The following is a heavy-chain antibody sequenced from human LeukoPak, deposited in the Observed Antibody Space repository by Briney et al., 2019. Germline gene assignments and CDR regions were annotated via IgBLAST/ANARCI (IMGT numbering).Heavy chain of an antibody. J-gene: IGHJ4*02. Sequence: GESLKISCKGSGYSFPNYWIGWARQMPGKGLEWMGIIYPGNSDTRYSPSFQGQVTISTDKSISTAYLQWNSLKASDTAMYYCARQDGSAWYYFDYRGQGTLVTVSS. D-gene: IGHD6-19*01. V-gene: IGHV5-51*01. CDR2: IYPGNSDT. CDR1: GYSFPNYW. CDR3: ARQDGSAWYYFDY.